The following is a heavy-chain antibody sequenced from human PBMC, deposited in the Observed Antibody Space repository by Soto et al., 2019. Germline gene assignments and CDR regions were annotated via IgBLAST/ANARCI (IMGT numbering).Heavy chain of an antibody. CDR2: ISAYNGNT. J-gene: IGHJ5*02. D-gene: IGHD2-15*01. Sequence: ASVKVSCKASGYTFTSYGISWVRQAPGQGLEWMGWISAYNGNTNYAQKLQGRVTMTTDTSTSTAYMELRSLRSDDTAVYYCARSGSLLRLRASSAWFDPWGQGTLVTVSS. V-gene: IGHV1-18*01. CDR3: ARSGSLLRLRASSAWFDP. CDR1: GYTFTSYG.